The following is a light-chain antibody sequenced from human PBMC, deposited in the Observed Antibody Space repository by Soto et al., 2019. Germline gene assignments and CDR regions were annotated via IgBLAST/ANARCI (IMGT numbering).Light chain of an antibody. Sequence: EIVLTHSPGTLSLSPGERATLSCRASQSISSPYLAWYQQKPGQAPRLLIDGASSRATGVPDRFSGSGSGTDFTLTISRLEPEDFAVYYCQQYGSSGTFGQGTKVDIK. CDR2: GAS. J-gene: IGKJ1*01. CDR3: QQYGSSGT. CDR1: QSISSPY. V-gene: IGKV3-20*01.